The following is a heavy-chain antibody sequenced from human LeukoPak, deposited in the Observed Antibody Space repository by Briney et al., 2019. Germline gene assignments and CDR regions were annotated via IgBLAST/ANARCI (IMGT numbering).Heavy chain of an antibody. D-gene: IGHD5-12*01. V-gene: IGHV3-33*01. J-gene: IGHJ4*02. CDR1: GFTFSSYG. CDR2: IWYDGSNK. Sequence: GGSLRLSCAASGFTFSSYGMRWVRQAPGKGLEWVAVIWYDGSNKYYADSVKGRFTISRDNSKNTLYLQMNSLRAEDTAVYYCARVGEGGYSGYGPFDYWGQGTLVTVSS. CDR3: ARVGEGGYSGYGPFDY.